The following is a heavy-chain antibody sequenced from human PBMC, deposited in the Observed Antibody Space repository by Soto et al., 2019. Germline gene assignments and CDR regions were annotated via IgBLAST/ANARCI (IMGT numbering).Heavy chain of an antibody. V-gene: IGHV3-15*07. CDR2: IKSKTDGGTT. J-gene: IGHJ4*02. CDR3: TTDASQQWLPFDY. D-gene: IGHD6-19*01. Sequence: GGSLRLSCAASGFTFSNAWMNWVRQAPGKGLEWVGRIKSKTDGGTTDYAAPVKGRFTISRDDSKNTLYLQMNSLKTEDTAVYYCTTDASQQWLPFDYWGQGTLVTVSS. CDR1: GFTFSNAW.